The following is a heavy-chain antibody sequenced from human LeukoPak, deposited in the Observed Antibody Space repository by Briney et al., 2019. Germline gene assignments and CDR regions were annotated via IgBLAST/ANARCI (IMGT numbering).Heavy chain of an antibody. V-gene: IGHV4-34*01. CDR1: GFTFSSYW. CDR2: INHSGST. Sequence: PGGSLRLSCAASGFTFSSYWMSWVRQPPGKGLEWIGEINHSGSTNYNPSLKSRVTISVDTSKNQFSLKLSSVTAADTAVYYCARRGMTVTTYGDYYYFDYWGQGTLVTVSS. J-gene: IGHJ4*02. CDR3: ARRGMTVTTYGDYYYFDY. D-gene: IGHD4-17*01.